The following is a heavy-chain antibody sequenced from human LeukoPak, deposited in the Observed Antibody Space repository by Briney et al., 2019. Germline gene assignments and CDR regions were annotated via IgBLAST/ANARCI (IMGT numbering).Heavy chain of an antibody. Sequence: KPSETLSLTCTVSGGSISSFYWIWTPRPPGEGLEWIGYIYYSGSTNYNPSLKSRVTISVDTSKNQFSLKLSSVTAADTAVYYCASFYGDYEVYWGQGTLVTVSS. CDR2: IYYSGST. CDR3: ASFYGDYEVY. V-gene: IGHV4-59*01. D-gene: IGHD4-17*01. CDR1: GGSISSFY. J-gene: IGHJ4*02.